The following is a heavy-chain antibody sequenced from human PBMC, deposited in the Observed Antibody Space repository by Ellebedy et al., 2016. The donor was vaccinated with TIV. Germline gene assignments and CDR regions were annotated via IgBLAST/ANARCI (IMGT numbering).Heavy chain of an antibody. CDR2: ISAGGNNT. J-gene: IGHJ4*02. D-gene: IGHD3-10*01. CDR3: VKLDSGGYYYGRLDY. V-gene: IGHV3-23*01. Sequence: GESLKISCAASGFTFSSHAMRWVRQAPGKGLEWVSCISAGGNNTYHVDSVKGRFTISRDNSKNTLYLQMNSLRAEDTAVYYCVKLDSGGYYYGRLDYWGQGSLVTVSS. CDR1: GFTFSSHA.